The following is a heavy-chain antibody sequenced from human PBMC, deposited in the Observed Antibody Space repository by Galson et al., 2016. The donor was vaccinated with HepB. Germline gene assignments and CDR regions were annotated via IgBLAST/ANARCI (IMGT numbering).Heavy chain of an antibody. V-gene: IGHV1-69*01. CDR1: GGTFSSYA. CDR3: ARATTYLGITMVRGVTYYYGMDV. J-gene: IGHJ6*02. D-gene: IGHD3-10*01. Sequence: CKASGGTFSSYAISWVRQAPGQGLEWMGGIIPIFGTANYAQKFQGRVTITADESTSTAYMELSSLRSEDTAVYYCARATTYLGITMVRGVTYYYGMDVWGQGTTVTVSS. CDR2: IIPIFGTA.